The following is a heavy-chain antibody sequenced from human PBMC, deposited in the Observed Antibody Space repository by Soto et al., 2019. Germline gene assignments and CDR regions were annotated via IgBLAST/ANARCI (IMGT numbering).Heavy chain of an antibody. V-gene: IGHV3-33*01. CDR3: AREVVDTAMVTEWYFDL. CDR1: GFTFSSYG. Sequence: QVQLVESGGGVVQPGRSLRLSCAASGFTFSSYGMHWVRQAPGKGLEWVAVIWYDGSNKYYADSVKGRFTISRDNSKNTLYLQMNSLRAEDTAVYYCAREVVDTAMVTEWYFDLWGRGTLVTVSS. J-gene: IGHJ2*01. D-gene: IGHD5-18*01. CDR2: IWYDGSNK.